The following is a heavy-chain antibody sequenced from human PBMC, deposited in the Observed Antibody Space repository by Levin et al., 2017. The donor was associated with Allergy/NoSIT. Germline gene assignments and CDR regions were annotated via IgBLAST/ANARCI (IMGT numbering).Heavy chain of an antibody. V-gene: IGHV3-23*01. J-gene: IGHJ3*02. Sequence: GGSLRLSCAASGFTFSSYAMSWVRQAPGKGLEWVSAISGSGGSTYYADSVKGRFTISRDNSKNTLYLQMNSLRAEDTAVYYCAKDVYDSSGYYYPFDAFDIWGQGTMVTVSS. CDR3: AKDVYDSSGYYYPFDAFDI. CDR2: ISGSGGST. CDR1: GFTFSSYA. D-gene: IGHD3-22*01.